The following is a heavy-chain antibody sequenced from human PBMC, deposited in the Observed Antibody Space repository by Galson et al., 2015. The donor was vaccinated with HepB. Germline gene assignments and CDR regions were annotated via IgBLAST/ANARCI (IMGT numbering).Heavy chain of an antibody. J-gene: IGHJ5*02. V-gene: IGHV3-30-3*01. CDR1: GFTFSSYA. CDR3: ARAAGYSGSYSWFDP. Sequence: SLRLSCAASGFTFSSYAMHWVRQAPGKGLEWVAVISYDGSNKYYADSVKGRFTISRDNSKNTLYLQMNSLRAEDTAVYYCARAAGYSGSYSWFDPWGQGTLVTVSS. CDR2: ISYDGSNK. D-gene: IGHD1-26*01.